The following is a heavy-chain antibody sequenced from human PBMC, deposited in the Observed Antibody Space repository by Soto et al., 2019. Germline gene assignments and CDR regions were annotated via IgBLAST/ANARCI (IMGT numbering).Heavy chain of an antibody. J-gene: IGHJ5*01. V-gene: IGHV4-39*01. Sequence: SETLSLTCPVSGGAISGSAYNWGWIRQSPGKVLEWIGSIYYSGRTHYNPTLKSRVTISVDTSKNQFFLKLSSVTAADTAVYYCGRATSPDSWRYGT. CDR3: GRATSPDS. CDR1: GGAISGSAYN. CDR2: IYYSGRT.